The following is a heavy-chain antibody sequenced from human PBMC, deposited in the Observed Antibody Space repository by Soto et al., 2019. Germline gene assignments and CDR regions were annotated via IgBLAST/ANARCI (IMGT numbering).Heavy chain of an antibody. D-gene: IGHD3-10*01. CDR2: IWDDGSNK. Sequence: QVQLVESGGGVVQPGRSLRLSCAASGFTFSSYGMHWVRQAPGKGLEWVAVIWDDGSNKYYADSVKGRFTISRDNSKNTLYLQMNSLRAEDTAVYYCARDGDHYGSGTTSTHYYYGMDVWGQGTTVTVSS. V-gene: IGHV3-33*01. CDR1: GFTFSSYG. J-gene: IGHJ6*02. CDR3: ARDGDHYGSGTTSTHYYYGMDV.